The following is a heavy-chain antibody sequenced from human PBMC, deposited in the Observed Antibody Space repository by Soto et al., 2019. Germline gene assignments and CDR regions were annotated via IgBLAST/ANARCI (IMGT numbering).Heavy chain of an antibody. CDR3: ARVYGNEMATIDH. D-gene: IGHD5-12*01. Sequence: QVQLQESGPGLVKPSQTLSLTCTVSGGSISSGGYYWSWIRQHPGKGLEWIGYIYYSGSTYYNPSLKRRVTISVDTSKHQFSLKLSSVTAADTAVYYCARVYGNEMATIDHWGQGTLVTVSS. CDR2: IYYSGST. V-gene: IGHV4-31*03. J-gene: IGHJ4*02. CDR1: GGSISSGGYY.